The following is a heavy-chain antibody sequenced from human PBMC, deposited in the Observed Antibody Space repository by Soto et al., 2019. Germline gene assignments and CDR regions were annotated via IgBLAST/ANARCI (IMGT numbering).Heavy chain of an antibody. V-gene: IGHV4-31*03. Sequence: SETLSLTCSVSGESIGSGGHYWNWIRQRPEKGLEWIEYIYCSGSTHYNPSLRRRLAISLDTSKNQFFLRLVSVTAADTALYYCARDQALAPTVWGYWGQGIQVTVSS. D-gene: IGHD7-27*01. CDR3: ARDQALAPTVWGY. CDR2: IYCSGST. J-gene: IGHJ4*02. CDR1: GESIGSGGHY.